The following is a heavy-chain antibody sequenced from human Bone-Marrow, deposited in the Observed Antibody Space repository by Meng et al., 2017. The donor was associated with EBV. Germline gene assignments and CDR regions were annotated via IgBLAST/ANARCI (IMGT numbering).Heavy chain of an antibody. CDR3: VREGGGSYQEYFQH. D-gene: IGHD1-26*01. V-gene: IGHV3-74*01. CDR2: INSDGSTT. J-gene: IGHJ1*01. CDR1: GVTFSIYW. Sequence: VEVVEARVGFFQPWWSLSLSWAASGVTFSIYWMHWVRQAPGKGLVWVSRINSDGSTTTYADSVKGRFTISRDNAKNTLYLQMNSLRAEDTAVYYCVREGGGSYQEYFQHWGQGTLVTVSS.